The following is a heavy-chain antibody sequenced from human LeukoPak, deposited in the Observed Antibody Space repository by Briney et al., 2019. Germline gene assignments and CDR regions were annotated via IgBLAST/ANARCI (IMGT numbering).Heavy chain of an antibody. V-gene: IGHV4-61*01. CDR2: IYYSGST. D-gene: IGHD4-23*01. Sequence: SETLSLTCTVSGGSISSSSYYWGWIRQPPGKGLEWIGYIYYSGSTNYNPSLKSRVTISVDTSKNQFSLKLSSVTAADTAVYYCARDVATAVDYYYMDVWGKGTTVTVSS. CDR1: GGSISSSSYY. CDR3: ARDVATAVDYYYMDV. J-gene: IGHJ6*03.